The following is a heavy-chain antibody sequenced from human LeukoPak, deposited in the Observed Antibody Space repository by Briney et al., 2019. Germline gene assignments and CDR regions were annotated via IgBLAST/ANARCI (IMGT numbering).Heavy chain of an antibody. J-gene: IGHJ4*02. D-gene: IGHD5-24*01. CDR3: ARWSRDGYNYFDY. V-gene: IGHV4-59*01. CDR1: GGSISSYY. Sequence: SETLSLTCTVSGGSISSYYWTWIRQPPGKGLVWIGYIYYSGSTNYNPSLKSRVTISLDTSKNQFSLKLSSVTAADTAVYCCARWSRDGYNYFDYWGQGTLVTVSS. CDR2: IYYSGST.